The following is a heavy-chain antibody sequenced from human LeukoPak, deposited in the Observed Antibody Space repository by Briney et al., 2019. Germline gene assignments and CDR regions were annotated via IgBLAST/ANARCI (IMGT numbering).Heavy chain of an antibody. CDR3: AKDHANTPVVTN. CDR1: GFTVSSNY. J-gene: IGHJ4*02. D-gene: IGHD2-21*02. CDR2: IGGSGGST. Sequence: GGSLRLSCAASGFTVSSNYMSWVRQAPGKGLEWVSAIGGSGGSTYYADSVTGRFTVSRDNSKNTVDLQMNNLRVDDTAIYYCAKDHANTPVVTNWGQGILVSVSS. V-gene: IGHV3-23*01.